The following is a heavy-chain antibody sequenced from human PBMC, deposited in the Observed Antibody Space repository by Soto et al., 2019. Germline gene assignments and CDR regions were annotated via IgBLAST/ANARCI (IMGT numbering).Heavy chain of an antibody. CDR1: GGSIGRGSYY. CDR3: ARHHDS. V-gene: IGHV4-61*05. Sequence: SETLSLTCSVSGGSIGRGSYYWGVVRQPPGKGLEWIGYIYYSGSTNYNPSLKSRVTISVDTSKNQFSLKLSSVTAADTAVYYCARHHDSWGQGTLVTVSS. CDR2: IYYSGST. J-gene: IGHJ4*02.